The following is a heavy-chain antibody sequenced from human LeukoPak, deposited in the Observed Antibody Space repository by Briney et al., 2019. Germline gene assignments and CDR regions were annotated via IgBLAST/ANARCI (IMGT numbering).Heavy chain of an antibody. CDR1: GFTFNNYW. Sequence: GGSLRLSCAASGFTFNNYWMSWVRQAPGKGLEWVSYISSSGSTIYYADSVKGRFTISRDNAKNSLYLQMNSLRAGDTAVYYCARYIRIVVVTAIPSPYYYGMDVWGQGTTVTVSS. V-gene: IGHV3-11*04. J-gene: IGHJ6*02. D-gene: IGHD2-21*02. CDR2: ISSSGSTI. CDR3: ARYIRIVVVTAIPSPYYYGMDV.